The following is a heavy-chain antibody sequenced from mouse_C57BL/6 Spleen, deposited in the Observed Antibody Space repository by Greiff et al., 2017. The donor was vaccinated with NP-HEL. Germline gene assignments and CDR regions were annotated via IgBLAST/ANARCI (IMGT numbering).Heavy chain of an antibody. D-gene: IGHD1-1*01. J-gene: IGHJ3*01. V-gene: IGHV3-6*01. CDR1: GYSITSGYY. CDR2: ISYDGSN. Sequence: EVKLQESGPGLVKPSQSLSLTCSVTGYSITSGYYWNWIRQFPGNKLEWMGYISYDGSNNYNPSLKNRISITRDPSKNQFFLKLNSVTTEDTATYYCARAYYYGSSPAWFAYWGQGTLVTVSA. CDR3: ARAYYYGSSPAWFAY.